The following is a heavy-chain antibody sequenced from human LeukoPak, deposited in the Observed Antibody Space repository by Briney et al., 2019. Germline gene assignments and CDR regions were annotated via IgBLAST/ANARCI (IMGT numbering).Heavy chain of an antibody. J-gene: IGHJ6*03. CDR2: ISSSGSTI. CDR1: GFTFSSYE. V-gene: IGHV3-48*03. CDR3: ARDRLVPYYYYYMDV. Sequence: GGSLRLSCAASGFTFSSYEMNWVRQAPGKGLEWVSYISSSGSTIYYADSVKGRFTIPRDNAKNSLYLQMNSLRAEDTAVYYCARDRLVPYYYYYMDVWGKGTTVTVSS. D-gene: IGHD6-19*01.